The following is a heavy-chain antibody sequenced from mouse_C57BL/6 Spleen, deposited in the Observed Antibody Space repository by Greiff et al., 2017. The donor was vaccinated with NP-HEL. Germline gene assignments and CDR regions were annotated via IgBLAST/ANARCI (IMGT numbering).Heavy chain of an antibody. J-gene: IGHJ2*01. V-gene: IGHV5-9-1*02. CDR3: TRDRYYYGSSGYFDY. D-gene: IGHD1-1*01. Sequence: EVKVVESGEGLVKPGGSLKLSCAASGFTFSSYAMSWVRQTPEKRLAWVAYISSGGDYIYYADTVKGRFTISRDNARNTLYLQMSSLKSEDTAMYYCTRDRYYYGSSGYFDYWGQGTTLTVSS. CDR1: GFTFSSYA. CDR2: ISSGGDYI.